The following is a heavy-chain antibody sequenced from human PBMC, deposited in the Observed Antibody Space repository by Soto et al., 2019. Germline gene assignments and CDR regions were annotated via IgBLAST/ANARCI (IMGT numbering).Heavy chain of an antibody. CDR1: GYTFTSYR. D-gene: IGHD3-3*01. V-gene: IGHV5-10-1*03. CDR3: ARRYRSATSYYGPHWDDP. Sequence: EVQLVPSGPDVKKPGESLRISCQASGYTFTSYRINWVRQMPGKGLEWMGRIDPSDSSTDYSPSFRGHVSISVDKSASTAHLTLTNLQASDTGIYYCARRYRSATSYYGPHWDDPWGQGTRVVVSS. CDR2: IDPSDSST. J-gene: IGHJ5*02.